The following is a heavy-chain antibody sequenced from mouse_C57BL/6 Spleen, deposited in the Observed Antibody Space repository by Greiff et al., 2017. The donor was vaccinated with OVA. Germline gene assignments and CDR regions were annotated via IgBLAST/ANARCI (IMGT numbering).Heavy chain of an antibody. CDR3: ARGGYGNAMDY. J-gene: IGHJ4*01. CDR1: GYTFTDYY. V-gene: IGHV1-26*01. D-gene: IGHD1-1*01. Sequence: EVQLQRSGPELVKPGASVKISCKASGYTFTDYYMNWVKQSHGKSLEWIGDINPNNGGTSYNQKFKGKATLTVDKSSSTAYMELRSLTSEDSAVYYCARGGYGNAMDYWGQGTSVTVSS. CDR2: INPNNGGT.